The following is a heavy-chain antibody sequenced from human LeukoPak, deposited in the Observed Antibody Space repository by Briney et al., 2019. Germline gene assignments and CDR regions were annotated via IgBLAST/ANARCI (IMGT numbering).Heavy chain of an antibody. V-gene: IGHV1-2*02. J-gene: IGHJ6*02. CDR3: AREGSGSYCKVHMDV. CDR2: INPNSGGT. D-gene: IGHD3-10*01. CDR1: GYTFTGYY. Sequence: ASVKVSCKASGYTFTGYYMHWVRQAPGQGLEWMGWINPNSGGTNYAQKFQGRVTMTRDTSISTAYMELSRLRSDDTAVYYCAREGSGSYCKVHMDVWGQGITVTVSS.